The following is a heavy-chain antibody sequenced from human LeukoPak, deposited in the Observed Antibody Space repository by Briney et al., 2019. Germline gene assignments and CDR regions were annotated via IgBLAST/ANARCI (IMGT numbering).Heavy chain of an antibody. CDR2: IKRDGSEK. CDR3: ARSAYGMDV. CDR1: RFTFSSYW. J-gene: IGHJ6*02. V-gene: IGHV3-7*01. Sequence: PGGSLRLSCAASRFTFSSYWMTWVRQAPGKGLEWVANIKRDGSEKYYVDSVKGRFTISRDNAKNSLYLQMNSLRAEDTAVYYCARSAYGMDVWGQGTTVTVSS.